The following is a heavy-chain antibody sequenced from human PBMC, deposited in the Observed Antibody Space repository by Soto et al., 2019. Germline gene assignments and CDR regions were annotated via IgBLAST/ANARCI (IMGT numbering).Heavy chain of an antibody. Sequence: QVQLQQWGAGLLNPSETLSLTCAVYGVSFSGYYWSWIRQPPGKGLEWIGEIKPCGSTNYNPSLKRRGTISVDPSQNQFTLKLSSVTAADTAVYYCARGRDIVVVVAATRNAFDIWGQGTMVTDSS. CDR2: IKPCGST. CDR1: GVSFSGYY. D-gene: IGHD2-15*01. V-gene: IGHV4-34*01. J-gene: IGHJ3*02. CDR3: ARGRDIVVVVAATRNAFDI.